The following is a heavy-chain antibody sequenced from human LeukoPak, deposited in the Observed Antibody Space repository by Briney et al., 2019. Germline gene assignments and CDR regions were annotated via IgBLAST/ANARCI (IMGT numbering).Heavy chain of an antibody. CDR3: ARSYSPFDY. D-gene: IGHD6-13*01. Sequence: GGSLRLSCAASGFTFTDYWMSWVRQAPGKGLEWVANIMHDGGEKYYVDSVKGRFTVSRDNAKNSLYLQMNSLRTEDTALYYCARSYSPFDYWGQGTLVTVSS. V-gene: IGHV3-7*05. J-gene: IGHJ4*02. CDR1: GFTFTDYW. CDR2: IMHDGGEK.